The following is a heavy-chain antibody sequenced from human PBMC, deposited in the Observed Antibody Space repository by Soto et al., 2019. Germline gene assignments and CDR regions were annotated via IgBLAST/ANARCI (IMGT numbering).Heavy chain of an antibody. CDR1: GFTFSSCT. V-gene: IGHV3-21*01. D-gene: IGHD2-15*01. CDR3: SGCSGGACHQSYGMDV. CDR2: ISPSTSHI. Sequence: EVHLVESGGGLVKPGGSLRLSCAVSGFTFSSCTMNWVRQAPGKGLEWVSSISPSTSHIYYADSVKGRFTISRDNAKISLFLQMNSLRAEDTAVYYCSGCSGGACHQSYGMDVWGQGTTVTVSS. J-gene: IGHJ6*02.